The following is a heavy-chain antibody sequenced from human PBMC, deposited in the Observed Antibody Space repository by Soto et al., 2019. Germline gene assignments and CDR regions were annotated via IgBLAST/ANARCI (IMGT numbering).Heavy chain of an antibody. CDR2: IYYSGST. D-gene: IGHD5-18*01. CDR1: GGSISSGGYY. CDR3: AREDKSYGYDC. V-gene: IGHV4-31*03. Sequence: QVQLQESGPGLVKPSQTLSLTCTVSGGSISSGGYYWNWIRQHPGKGLEWIGYIYYSGSTYYNPSLKRRVSISADTSENQFSLKLSSVTAADTAVYYCAREDKSYGYDCWGQGTLVTGSS. J-gene: IGHJ4*02.